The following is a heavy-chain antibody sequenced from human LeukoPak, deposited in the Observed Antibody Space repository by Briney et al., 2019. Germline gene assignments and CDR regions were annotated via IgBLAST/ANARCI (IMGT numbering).Heavy chain of an antibody. J-gene: IGHJ4*02. CDR2: ISGSGGST. CDR3: AKDALDYDFWSGLDYFDY. V-gene: IGHV3-23*01. Sequence: AGSLRLSCAASGFTFSSYAMSWVRQAPGKGLEWVSAISGSGGSTYYADSVKGRFTISRDNSKNTLYLQMNSLRAEDTAVYYCAKDALDYDFWSGLDYFDYWGQGTLVTVSS. CDR1: GFTFSSYA. D-gene: IGHD3-3*01.